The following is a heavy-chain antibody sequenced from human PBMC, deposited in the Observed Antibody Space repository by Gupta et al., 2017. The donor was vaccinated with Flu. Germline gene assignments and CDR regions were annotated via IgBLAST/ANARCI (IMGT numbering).Heavy chain of an antibody. D-gene: IGHD2-21*01. CDR2: IDWNSGSV. V-gene: IGHV3-9*01. CDR3: AKATVVADDGFDI. CDR1: GSIFDDYA. Sequence: EVQLVESGGGLVQPGSSLRLSCAASGSIFDDYAMHWVRQRPGRGPEWSSKIDWNSGSVAYAGSVKGRFTISRDNAKNFVYLQMNSLTTDDTAIYYCAKATVVADDGFDIWGQGTKVTVSS. J-gene: IGHJ3*02.